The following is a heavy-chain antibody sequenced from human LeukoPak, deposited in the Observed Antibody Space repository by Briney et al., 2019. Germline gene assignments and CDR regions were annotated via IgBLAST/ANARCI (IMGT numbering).Heavy chain of an antibody. D-gene: IGHD2-2*01. CDR1: GFTVSSNY. CDR2: LYSGGSS. Sequence: GGSLRLSCAASGFTVSSNYMSWVRQAPGKGLEWVSTLYSGGSSYSADSVKGRFTISRDNSKNMLYLHMNTLRGEDTAVYYCASKMVPDAEKGLAYWGQGTLVIVSS. V-gene: IGHV3-53*01. CDR3: ASKMVPDAEKGLAY. J-gene: IGHJ4*02.